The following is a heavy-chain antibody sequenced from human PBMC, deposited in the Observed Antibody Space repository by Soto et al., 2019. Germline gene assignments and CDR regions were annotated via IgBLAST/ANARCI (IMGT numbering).Heavy chain of an antibody. V-gene: IGHV5-10-1*01. D-gene: IGHD3-3*01. CDR1: GYSFTSYW. CDR2: IDPSDSYT. Sequence: ESLKISCKGSGYSFTSYWISWVRQIPGKGLEWMGRIDPSDSYTNYSPSFQGHVTISADKSISTAYLQWSSLKASDTAMYYCARQKYDFWSGYYSRVFDYWGQGTLVTVSS. CDR3: ARQKYDFWSGYYSRVFDY. J-gene: IGHJ4*02.